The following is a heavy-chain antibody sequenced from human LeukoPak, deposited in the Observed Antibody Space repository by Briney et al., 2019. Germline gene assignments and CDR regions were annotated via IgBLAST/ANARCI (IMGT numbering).Heavy chain of an antibody. CDR3: ATTTIFGVDDYYYYYGMDV. J-gene: IGHJ6*02. V-gene: IGHV4-34*01. CDR2: INHSGGT. D-gene: IGHD3-3*01. CDR1: GGSFSGYY. Sequence: SETLSLTCAVYGGSFSGYYWSWIRQPPGKGLEWIGEINHSGGTNYNPSLKSRVTISVDTSKNQFSLKLSSVTAADTAVYYCATTTIFGVDDYYYYYGMDVWGQGTTVTVSS.